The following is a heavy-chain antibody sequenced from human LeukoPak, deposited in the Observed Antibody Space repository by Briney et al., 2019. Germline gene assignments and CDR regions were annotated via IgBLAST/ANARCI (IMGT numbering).Heavy chain of an antibody. D-gene: IGHD3-9*01. CDR2: INHSGST. V-gene: IGHV4-34*01. Sequence: SETLSLTCAVYGGSFSGYYWSWIRQPPGKGLGWIGEINHSGSTNYNPSLKSRVTISVDTSKNQFSLKLSSVTAADTAVYYCARGGLRYFDWSTRSARFDYWGQGTLVTVSS. CDR3: ARGGLRYFDWSTRSARFDY. CDR1: GGSFSGYY. J-gene: IGHJ4*02.